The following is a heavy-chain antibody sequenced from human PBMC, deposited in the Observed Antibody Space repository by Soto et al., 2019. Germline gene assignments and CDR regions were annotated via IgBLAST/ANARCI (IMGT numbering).Heavy chain of an antibody. CDR3: AKRVLDGMDV. J-gene: IGHJ6*02. V-gene: IGHV3-23*01. Sequence: EVQLLESGGDLVQPGGSLRLSCAASGFTFNNYAMTWVRQAPGKGLEWVSVISGSGGSTYYADSVKGRFTISRDNSKNTLYLQMNSLRAEDTAVYYCAKRVLDGMDVWGQGTTVTVSS. CDR2: ISGSGGST. D-gene: IGHD3-16*01. CDR1: GFTFNNYA.